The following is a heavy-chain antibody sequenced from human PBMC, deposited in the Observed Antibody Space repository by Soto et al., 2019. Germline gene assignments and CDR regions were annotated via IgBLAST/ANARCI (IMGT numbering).Heavy chain of an antibody. J-gene: IGHJ4*02. CDR3: AKGKGVGATPDGANC. CDR2: IRSDGDTT. V-gene: IGHV3-23*01. D-gene: IGHD1-26*01. CDR1: GFTFSTNG. Sequence: EVQVLESGGGLVQPGGSLRLSCAASGFTFSTNGMNWVRQAPGKGLEWVSGIRSDGDTTYNADSVKGRFTVSRDTSKNTVYLQTNSLRVEDTAIYYCAKGKGVGATPDGANCWGQGTLFTVSS.